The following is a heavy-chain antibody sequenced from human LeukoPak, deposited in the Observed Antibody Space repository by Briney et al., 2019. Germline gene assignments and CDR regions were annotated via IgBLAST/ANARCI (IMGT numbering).Heavy chain of an antibody. V-gene: IGHV4-59*12. CDR1: GGSISSYY. J-gene: IGHJ3*02. D-gene: IGHD3-3*01. Sequence: PSETLSLTCTVSGGSISSYYWSWIRQPPGKGLEWIGYIYYSGSTNYNPSLKSRVTISVDTSKNQFSLKLSSVTAADTAVYYCARAKTYYDFWSGHLSAPDAFDIWGQGTVVTVSS. CDR2: IYYSGST. CDR3: ARAKTYYDFWSGHLSAPDAFDI.